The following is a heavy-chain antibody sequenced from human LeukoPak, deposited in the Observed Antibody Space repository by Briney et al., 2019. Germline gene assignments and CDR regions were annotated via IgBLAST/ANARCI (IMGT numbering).Heavy chain of an antibody. J-gene: IGHJ4*02. CDR2: IYYSGST. CDR1: GGSISSSSYY. V-gene: IGHV4-39*02. CDR3: AREAKGPAYYYGSGSYYKSDDY. Sequence: SETLSLTCTVSGGSISSSSYYWGWIHQPPGKGLEWIGSIYYSGSTYYNPSLKSRVTISVDTSKNQFSLKLSSVTAADTAVYYCAREAKGPAYYYGSGSYYKSDDYWGQGTLVTVSS. D-gene: IGHD3-10*01.